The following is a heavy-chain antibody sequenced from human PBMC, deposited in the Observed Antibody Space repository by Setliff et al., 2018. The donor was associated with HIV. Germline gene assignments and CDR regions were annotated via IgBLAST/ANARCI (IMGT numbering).Heavy chain of an antibody. V-gene: IGHV4-61*05. CDR2: IYYSGST. CDR1: GGSISSSSYC. J-gene: IGHJ6*02. Sequence: PSETLSLTCTVSGGSISSSSYCWGWIRQPPGKGLEWIGYIYYSGSTNYNPSLKSRVTISVDTSKNQFSLKLSSVIAADTAVYYCARIFGDQGYYYGMDVWGQGTTVTVSS. CDR3: ARIFGDQGYYYGMDV. D-gene: IGHD3-3*01.